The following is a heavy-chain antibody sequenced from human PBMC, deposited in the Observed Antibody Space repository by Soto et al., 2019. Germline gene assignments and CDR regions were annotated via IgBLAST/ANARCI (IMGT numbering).Heavy chain of an antibody. CDR2: IKQDGSEK. Sequence: LSLSCAVSGFTFSSPWMSWVRQAPGKGLEWVANIKQDGSEKYYADSVKGRFTVSRDNAKNTLYLQMNSLRAEDTAVYYCARAEVDYWGPGTLVTVSS. CDR1: GFTFSSPW. CDR3: ARAEVDY. V-gene: IGHV3-7*04. J-gene: IGHJ4*02.